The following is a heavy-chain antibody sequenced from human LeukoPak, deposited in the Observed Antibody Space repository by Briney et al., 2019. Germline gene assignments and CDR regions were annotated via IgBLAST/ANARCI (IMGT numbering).Heavy chain of an antibody. CDR2: INTDGGST. CDR1: GFTFSSYW. Sequence: PGESLRLSCAASGFTFSSYWMYWVRQAPGKGLVWVSLINTDGGSTNYAESVKGRFTISRDNAKNTVYLQMNSLSAEDTAMYYCYGANAANWGQGTLVTVSA. J-gene: IGHJ1*01. CDR3: YGANAAN. D-gene: IGHD4-23*01. V-gene: IGHV3-74*01.